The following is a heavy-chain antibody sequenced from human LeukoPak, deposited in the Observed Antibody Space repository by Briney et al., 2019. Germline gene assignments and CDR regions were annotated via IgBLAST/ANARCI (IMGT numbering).Heavy chain of an antibody. CDR2: ILYDGSNT. V-gene: IGHV3-30*02. J-gene: IGHJ4*02. D-gene: IGHD6-13*01. CDR1: GFTFSTYG. Sequence: GGSLRLSCTASGFTFSTYGIHWVRQAPDKGLEWVAFILYDGSNTYYPDSVKGRFTISRDNSRNTLYLQMDSLRTEDTAVYYCAKALYRSSPTFDYWGQGTLVPVSS. CDR3: AKALYRSSPTFDY.